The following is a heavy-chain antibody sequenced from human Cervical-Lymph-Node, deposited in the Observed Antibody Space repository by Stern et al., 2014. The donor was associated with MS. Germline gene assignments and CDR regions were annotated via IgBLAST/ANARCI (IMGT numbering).Heavy chain of an antibody. J-gene: IGHJ4*02. CDR3: ARSDRLWGSFDY. CDR2: SYHSGST. D-gene: IGHD3-16*01. CDR1: GGSISTVGYY. V-gene: IGHV4-31*03. Sequence: VQLQESGPGLVKPSQTLSLTCTVSGGSISTVGYYWTWIRQHPGKGLEWIGYSYHSGSTYYNPSLKSRASIPVDTSKNQFSLNVTSVTAADTALYYCARSDRLWGSFDYWGQGTLVTVSS.